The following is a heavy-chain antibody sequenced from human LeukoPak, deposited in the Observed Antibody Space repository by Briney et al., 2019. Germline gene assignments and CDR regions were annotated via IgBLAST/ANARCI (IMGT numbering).Heavy chain of an antibody. CDR1: GFTFSNYW. CDR3: AREILAPGKTHDY. J-gene: IGHJ4*02. V-gene: IGHV3-74*01. Sequence: GGSLRLSCAASGFTFSNYWMHWVRQVPGKGLVWVSRINDDGRATFYADSVKGRFTIPRDNAKNTLFLQINSLRVEDTAVYYCAREILAPGKTHDYWGQGTLVTVSS. CDR2: INDDGRAT.